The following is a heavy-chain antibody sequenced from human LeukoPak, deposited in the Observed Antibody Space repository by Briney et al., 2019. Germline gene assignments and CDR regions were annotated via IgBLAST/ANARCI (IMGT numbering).Heavy chain of an antibody. CDR3: ARGYFDWHFFDY. Sequence: GGSLRLSCAASGFTFSSYSMNWVRQAPGKGLEWVSYISSSSTIYYADSVKGRFTISRDNAKNSLYLQMNSLRAEDTAVYYCARGYFDWHFFDYWGQGTLVTVSS. J-gene: IGHJ4*02. D-gene: IGHD3-9*01. CDR1: GFTFSSYS. CDR2: ISSSSTI. V-gene: IGHV3-48*01.